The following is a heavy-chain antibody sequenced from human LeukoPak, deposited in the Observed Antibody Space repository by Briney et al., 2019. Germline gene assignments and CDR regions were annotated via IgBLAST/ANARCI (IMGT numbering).Heavy chain of an antibody. CDR3: AKDALGLNYYDSSGYPYCFDY. Sequence: GGSLRLSCAASGFTFSSYGMHWVRQAPGKGLEWVAVIWYDGSNKYYADSVKGRFTISRDNSKNTLYLQMNSLRAEDTAVYYSAKDALGLNYYDSSGYPYCFDYWGQGTLVTVSS. V-gene: IGHV3-33*06. CDR1: GFTFSSYG. J-gene: IGHJ4*02. CDR2: IWYDGSNK. D-gene: IGHD3-22*01.